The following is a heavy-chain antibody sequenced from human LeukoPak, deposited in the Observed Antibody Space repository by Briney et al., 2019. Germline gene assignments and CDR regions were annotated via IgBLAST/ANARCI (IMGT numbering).Heavy chain of an antibody. CDR1: GGSISSYY. CDR3: ARGGVYDAFDI. D-gene: IGHD5/OR15-5a*01. J-gene: IGHJ3*02. CDR2: FYYSGST. Sequence: SETLSLTCTVPGGSISSYYWSWIRQPPGKGLGWIGYFYYSGSTNYNPSLKSRVTISVDTSKNQFSLKLSSVTAADTAVYYCARGGVYDAFDIWGQGTMVTVSS. V-gene: IGHV4-59*01.